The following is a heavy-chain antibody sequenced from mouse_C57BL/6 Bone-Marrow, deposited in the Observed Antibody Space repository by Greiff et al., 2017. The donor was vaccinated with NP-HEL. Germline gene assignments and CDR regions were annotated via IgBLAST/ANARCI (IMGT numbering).Heavy chain of an antibody. CDR2: ISDGGSYT. CDR3: ARDEGWLLLYWYFDG. D-gene: IGHD2-3*01. V-gene: IGHV5-4*01. J-gene: IGHJ1*03. Sequence: EVMLVESGGGLVKPGGSLKLSCAASGSTFSSYAMSWVRQTPEKRLEWVATISDGGSYTYYPDNVKGRFTISRDNAKNNLYLQMSHLKSEDTAMYYCARDEGWLLLYWYFDGWGTGTTVTVSS. CDR1: GSTFSSYA.